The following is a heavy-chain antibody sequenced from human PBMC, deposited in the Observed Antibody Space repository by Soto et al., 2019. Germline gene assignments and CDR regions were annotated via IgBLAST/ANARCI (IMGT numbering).Heavy chain of an antibody. CDR2: IYYSGST. J-gene: IGHJ6*02. Sequence: SETLSLTCTVSGGSISSGGYYWSWIRQHPGKGLEWIGYIYYSGSTYYNPSLKSRVTISVDTSKNQFSLKLSSVTAADTAVYYCARVPSYDFWSGYYRSPFWGQGTTVTVSS. CDR3: ARVPSYDFWSGYYRSPF. V-gene: IGHV4-31*03. D-gene: IGHD3-3*01. CDR1: GGSISSGGYY.